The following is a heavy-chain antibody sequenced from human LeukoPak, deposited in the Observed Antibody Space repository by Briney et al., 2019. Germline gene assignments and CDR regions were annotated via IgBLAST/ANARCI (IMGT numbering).Heavy chain of an antibody. Sequence: PGGSLRLSCAASGFTFSSYSMNWVRQAPGKGLEWVSSISSSSSYIYYADSVKGRFTISGDNAKNSLYLQMNSLRAEDTAVYYCARDEISNGWYGWGQGTLVTVSS. CDR2: ISSSSSYI. V-gene: IGHV3-21*01. CDR3: ARDEISNGWYG. D-gene: IGHD6-19*01. J-gene: IGHJ4*02. CDR1: GFTFSSYS.